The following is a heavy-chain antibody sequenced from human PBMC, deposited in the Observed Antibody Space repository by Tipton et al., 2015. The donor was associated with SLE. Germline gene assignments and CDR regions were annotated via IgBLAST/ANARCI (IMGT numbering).Heavy chain of an antibody. J-gene: IGHJ6*02. Sequence: QLVQSGAEVKKPGSSVKVSCKASGGTFSSYAISWVRQAPGQGLEWMEGIIPIFGTANYAQKFQGRVTMTTDTSTSTGYMELRSLRSDDTAVYYCARSRVGADYYVFHPLDVWGQGTTVTVS. CDR2: IIPIFGTA. CDR1: GGTFSSYA. D-gene: IGHD3-10*02. V-gene: IGHV1-69*06. CDR3: ARSRVGADYYVFHPLDV.